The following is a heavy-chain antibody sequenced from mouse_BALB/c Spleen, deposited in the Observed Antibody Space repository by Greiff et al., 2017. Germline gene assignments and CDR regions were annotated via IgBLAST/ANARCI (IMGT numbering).Heavy chain of an antibody. CDR1: GYTFTSYW. CDR2: INPSNGRT. J-gene: IGHJ3*01. D-gene: IGHD2-4*01. CDR3: ARDDYDGGAWFAY. V-gene: IGHV1S81*02. Sequence: QVQLQQSGAELVKPGASVKLSCKASGYTFTSYWMHWVKQRPGQGLEWIGEINPSNGRTNYNEKFKSKATLTVDKSSSTAYMQLSSLTSEDSAVYYCARDDYDGGAWFAYWGQGTLVTVSA.